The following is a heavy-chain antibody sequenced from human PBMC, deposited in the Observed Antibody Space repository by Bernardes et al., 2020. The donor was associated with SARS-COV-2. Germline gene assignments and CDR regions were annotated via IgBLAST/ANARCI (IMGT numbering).Heavy chain of an antibody. J-gene: IGHJ4*02. V-gene: IGHV3-23*01. CDR1: GTTFSSYA. Sequence: GSLSLSCAASGTTFSSYAMSWVRQAPGKGLEWVSVISTIGGSTYYADSVKGRFTISRDNSKNTLYLQMNSLRVEDTAVYFCAKARSTKTSAFDYWGQGTLVTVSS. CDR3: AKARSTKTSAFDY. CDR2: ISTIGGST.